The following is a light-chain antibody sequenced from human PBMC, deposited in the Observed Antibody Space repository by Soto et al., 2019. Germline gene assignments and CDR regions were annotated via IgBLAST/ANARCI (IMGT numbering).Light chain of an antibody. V-gene: IGKV1-9*01. CDR1: QDISSY. CDR3: QQLNNYPPLT. CDR2: AAS. J-gene: IGKJ4*01. Sequence: ILLTQSPSSLSASVGDRVTITCRASQDISSYLAWYQQKPGKAPKLLIYAASTLQRGVPSRFSGSGSGTDFTLTISSLQPEDFATYYCQQLNNYPPLTFGGGTKVEIK.